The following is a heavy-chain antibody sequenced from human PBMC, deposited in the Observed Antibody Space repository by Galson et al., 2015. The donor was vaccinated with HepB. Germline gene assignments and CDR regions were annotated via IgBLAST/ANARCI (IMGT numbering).Heavy chain of an antibody. CDR2: INHSGST. CDR1: GGSFSGYY. CDR3: AREYYYGSGFDY. V-gene: IGHV4-34*01. D-gene: IGHD3-10*01. Sequence: SETLSLTCAVYGGSFSGYYWSWIRQPPGKGLEWIGEINHSGSTNYNPSLKSRVTISVDTSKNQFSLKLSSVTAADTAVYYCAREYYYGSGFDYWGQGTLVTVSS. J-gene: IGHJ4*02.